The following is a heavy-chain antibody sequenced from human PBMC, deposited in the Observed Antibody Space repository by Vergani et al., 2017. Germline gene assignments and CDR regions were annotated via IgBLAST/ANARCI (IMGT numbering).Heavy chain of an antibody. CDR3: VRAPTVAPSQFDP. D-gene: IGHD6-19*01. V-gene: IGHV4-30-4*01. CDR1: GYSISSGYY. CDR2: FYYTGNT. J-gene: IGHJ5*02. Sequence: QVQLQESGPGLLKPSETLSLTCTVSGYSISSGYYWGWIREPPGKGLEWIGYFYYTGNTYYNSSLKGRVTLSVDASKNQFSLKLTSVTAADTAVYYCVRAPTVAPSQFDPWGQGTLVTVSS.